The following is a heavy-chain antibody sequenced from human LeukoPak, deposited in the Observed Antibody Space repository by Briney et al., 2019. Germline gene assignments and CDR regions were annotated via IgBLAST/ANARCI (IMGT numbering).Heavy chain of an antibody. CDR3: ARDGSYSYYYYYMDV. CDR1: GGSISSSSYY. D-gene: IGHD1-26*01. V-gene: IGHV4-39*07. CDR2: INHSGST. Sequence: PSETLSLTCTVSGGSISSSSYYWSWIRQPPGKGLEWIGEINHSGSTNYNPSLKSRVTISVGTSKNQFSLKLSSVTAADTAVYYCARDGSYSYYYYYMDVWGKGTTVTVSS. J-gene: IGHJ6*03.